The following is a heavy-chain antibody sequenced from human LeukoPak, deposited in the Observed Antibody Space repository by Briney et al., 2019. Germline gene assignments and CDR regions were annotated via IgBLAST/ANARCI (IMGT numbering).Heavy chain of an antibody. Sequence: SETLSLTCGVSGYSLSIGYYWAWTRQPPGKGLEWIGTIYHTGSTYYIPSLGSRVTISVDTSKNEFSLNLNSVTAADTAVYYCARAGWIITSGIDYWGQGALVTVSS. CDR3: ARAGWIITSGIDY. CDR1: GYSLSIGYY. CDR2: IYHTGST. D-gene: IGHD3-10*01. J-gene: IGHJ4*02. V-gene: IGHV4-38-2*01.